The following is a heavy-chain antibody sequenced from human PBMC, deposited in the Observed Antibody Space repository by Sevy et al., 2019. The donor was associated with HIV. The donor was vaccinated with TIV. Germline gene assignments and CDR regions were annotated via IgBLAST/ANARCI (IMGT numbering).Heavy chain of an antibody. D-gene: IGHD3-9*01. Sequence: GGSLRLSCAASGFTFSSYGMHWVRQAPGKGLEWVAFIRYDGSNKYYADSVKGRFTISRDNSKNTLNLQMNSLRAEDTAVYYCAKDIFPGVYYYGMDVWGQGTTVTVSS. CDR3: AKDIFPGVYYYGMDV. V-gene: IGHV3-30*02. J-gene: IGHJ6*02. CDR2: IRYDGSNK. CDR1: GFTFSSYG.